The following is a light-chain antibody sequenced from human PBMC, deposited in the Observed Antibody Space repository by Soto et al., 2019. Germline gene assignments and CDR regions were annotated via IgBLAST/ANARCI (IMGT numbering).Light chain of an antibody. CDR2: EVS. V-gene: IGLV2-14*01. CDR3: CSYTSSTTPL. J-gene: IGLJ2*01. Sequence: QSVLTQPPSASGSPGQSVTISCTGTSSDVGGYGYVSWYQQHPGKAPKLMISEVSNRPSGVSNRFSGSKSGNTASLTISGLQAEDEADYYCCSYTSSTTPLFGGGTKLTVL. CDR1: SSDVGGYGY.